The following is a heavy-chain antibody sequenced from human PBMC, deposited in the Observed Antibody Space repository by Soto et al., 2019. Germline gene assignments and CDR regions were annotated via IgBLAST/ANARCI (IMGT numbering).Heavy chain of an antibody. D-gene: IGHD3-10*01. Sequence: SETLSLTCAVYGGSFSGYYWSWIRQPPGKGLEWIGEINHSGSTNYNPSLKSRVTISVDTSKNQFSLKLSSVTAADTAVYYCARGAVLWFGELLEGETDAFDIWGQGTMVTVSS. CDR2: INHSGST. V-gene: IGHV4-34*01. CDR3: ARGAVLWFGELLEGETDAFDI. CDR1: GGSFSGYY. J-gene: IGHJ3*02.